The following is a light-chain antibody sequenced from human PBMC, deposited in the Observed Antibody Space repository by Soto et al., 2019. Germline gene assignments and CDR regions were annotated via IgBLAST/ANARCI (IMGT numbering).Light chain of an antibody. V-gene: IGLV1-40*01. Sequence: QSVLTQPPSVSGAPGQRVTISCTGSSSNIGAGYDVHWYQQIPGTAPKLRIYASSYRPSGVPDRFSGSKSGSSASLAITGLQAEDEADYYCQSYDSSLSGFYVFGTGTKVTVL. CDR2: ASS. CDR1: SSNIGAGYD. CDR3: QSYDSSLSGFYV. J-gene: IGLJ1*01.